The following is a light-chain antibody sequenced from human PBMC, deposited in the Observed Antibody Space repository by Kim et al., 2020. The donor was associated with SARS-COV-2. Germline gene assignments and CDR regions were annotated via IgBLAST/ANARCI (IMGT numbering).Light chain of an antibody. CDR2: EGN. Sequence: GTTGTVSSTGSSVSIASNYVRWYQQRPGSAPTAVIYEGNQRPSGVPDRFSGSIDSSSNSASLTISGLKTEDEADYYCQSYDSSSVVFGGGTQLTVL. J-gene: IGLJ2*01. CDR3: QSYDSSSVV. V-gene: IGLV6-57*02. CDR1: SVSIASNY.